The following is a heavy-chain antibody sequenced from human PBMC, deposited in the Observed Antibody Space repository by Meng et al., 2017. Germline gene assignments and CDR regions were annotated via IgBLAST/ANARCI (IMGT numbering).Heavy chain of an antibody. J-gene: IGHJ4*02. CDR2: IIPIFGTA. CDR1: GGTFSSYA. V-gene: IGHV1-69*01. Sequence: QVELVQSVAEVKKPGSSVKGSRKASGGTFSSYAISLVRQAPGQGLEWMGGIIPIFGTANYAQKFQGRVTITADESTSTAYMELSSLRSEDTAVYYCARDDYSNYLPFDYWGQGTLVTVSS. D-gene: IGHD4-11*01. CDR3: ARDDYSNYLPFDY.